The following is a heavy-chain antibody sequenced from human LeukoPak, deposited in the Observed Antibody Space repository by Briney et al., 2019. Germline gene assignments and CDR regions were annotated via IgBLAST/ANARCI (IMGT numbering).Heavy chain of an antibody. V-gene: IGHV3-66*02. D-gene: IGHD2-8*01. CDR2: IHSGGST. J-gene: IGHJ4*02. CDR1: GFTFSSYW. Sequence: GGSLRLSCAASGFTFSSYWMSWVRQAPGKGLEWVSIIHSGGSTYYADSVKGRFTISRDDSKNTLYLQMNSLRAEDTAVYYCARSEDIVLMVYAYFDYWGQGTLVTVSS. CDR3: ARSEDIVLMVYAYFDY.